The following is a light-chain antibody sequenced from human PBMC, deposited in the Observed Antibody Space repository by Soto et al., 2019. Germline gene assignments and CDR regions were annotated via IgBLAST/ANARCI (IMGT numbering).Light chain of an antibody. CDR3: AEGEDGLSGPFVV. CDR2: KDN. Sequence: QSVLTQPPSVSGTPGQRVTISCSGSSSNIGKNFVFWFQQVPGMAPKLLIYKDNQRPSGVPDRFSVSKSGTSASLAISGLRSEDEVVYYWAEGEDGLSGPFVVFGGAPQLTVL. J-gene: IGLJ7*01. V-gene: IGLV1-47*01. CDR1: SSNIGKNF.